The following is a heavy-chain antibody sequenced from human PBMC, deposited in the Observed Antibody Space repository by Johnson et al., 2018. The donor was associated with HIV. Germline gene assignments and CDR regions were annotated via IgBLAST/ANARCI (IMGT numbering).Heavy chain of an antibody. D-gene: IGHD5-12*01. Sequence: QVQLVESGGGVVQPGGSLRLSCAASGFSFSTYDLHWVRQAPGKGLDWVTFIQYDGSKKHYAVSVKGRFTISRDNSKNTLYLQLNSLRTEDTAVYYCAKHMWGFRYTGYDRDVFDVWGQGTMVTVSS. CDR1: GFSFSTYD. CDR3: AKHMWGFRYTGYDRDVFDV. J-gene: IGHJ3*01. CDR2: IQYDGSKK. V-gene: IGHV3-30*02.